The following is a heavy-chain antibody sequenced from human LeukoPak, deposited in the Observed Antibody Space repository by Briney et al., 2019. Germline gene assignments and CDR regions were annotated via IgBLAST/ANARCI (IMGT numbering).Heavy chain of an antibody. V-gene: IGHV4-59*12. CDR3: ARETHYYDSSGYLGY. D-gene: IGHD3-22*01. CDR1: GGSNSSYY. CDR2: IYYSGST. Sequence: SETLSLTCTVSGGSNSSYYWSWIRQPPGKGLEWIGNIYYSGSTNYNPSLKSRVTISVDTSKNQFYLKLNSVTAADTAVYYCARETHYYDSSGYLGYWGQGTLVTVSS. J-gene: IGHJ4*02.